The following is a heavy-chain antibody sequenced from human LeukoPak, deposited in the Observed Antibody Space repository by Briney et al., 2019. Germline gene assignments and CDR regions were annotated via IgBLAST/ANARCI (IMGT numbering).Heavy chain of an antibody. V-gene: IGHV3-7*01. Sequence: GGSLRLSCAASGFTFSSYGMSWVRQAPGKGLEWVANIKQDGSEKYYVDSVKGRFTIFRDNAKNSLYLQMNSLRAEDTAVYYCARALASYSDRSGYDYWGQGTLVTVSS. J-gene: IGHJ4*02. CDR2: IKQDGSEK. CDR3: ARALASYSDRSGYDY. CDR1: GFTFSSYG. D-gene: IGHD3-22*01.